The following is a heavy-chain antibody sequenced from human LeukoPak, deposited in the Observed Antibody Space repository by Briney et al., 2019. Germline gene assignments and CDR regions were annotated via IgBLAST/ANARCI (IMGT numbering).Heavy chain of an antibody. CDR3: AKDFVAAAGTGFDY. CDR2: ISWNSGSI. V-gene: IGHV3-9*01. CDR1: GFTFDDYA. J-gene: IGHJ4*02. Sequence: GGSLRLSCAASGFTFDDYAMHWVRQSPGKGLEWVSGISWNSGSIGYADSVKGRFTISRDNAKNSLYLQMNSLRAEDTALYYCAKDFVAAAGTGFDYWGQGTLVTVSS. D-gene: IGHD6-13*01.